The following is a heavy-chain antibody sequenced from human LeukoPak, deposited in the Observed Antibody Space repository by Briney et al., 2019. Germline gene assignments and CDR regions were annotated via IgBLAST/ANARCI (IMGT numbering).Heavy chain of an antibody. CDR3: ARTYGDYSVDAFDI. J-gene: IGHJ3*02. Sequence: ASVKVSCKASGYTFTGYYMHWVRQAPGQGLEWMGWINPNSGGTNYAQKFQGRVTMTRDTSISTAYMELSRLRSDDTAVYYCARTYGDYSVDAFDIWGQGTMVTVSS. D-gene: IGHD4-17*01. CDR2: INPNSGGT. CDR1: GYTFTGYY. V-gene: IGHV1-2*02.